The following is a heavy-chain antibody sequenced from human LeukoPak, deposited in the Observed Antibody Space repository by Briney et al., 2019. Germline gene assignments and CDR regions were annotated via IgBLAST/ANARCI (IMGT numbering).Heavy chain of an antibody. CDR3: ARVARCTSCFDVDY. D-gene: IGHD2-2*01. Sequence: SETLSLTCNVSGGFVRSTSFYWGWIRQPPGKGLEWIGNIYYSGRTYYNPSLKRRVTISIDTSQNQFSLKLTSVTAADTAVYCCARVARCTSCFDVDYWGQEARVTASS. J-gene: IGHJ4*02. CDR2: IYYSGRT. V-gene: IGHV4-39*07. CDR1: GGFVRSTSFY.